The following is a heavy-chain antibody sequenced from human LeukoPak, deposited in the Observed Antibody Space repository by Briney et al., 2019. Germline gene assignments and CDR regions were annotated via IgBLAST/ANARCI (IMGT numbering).Heavy chain of an antibody. J-gene: IGHJ4*02. V-gene: IGHV3-33*06. Sequence: GRSLRLSCAASGFTFSSYGMHWVRQAPGKGLDWVSLINHDGTNTFYADSVKGRFTISRDNSQNTLYLQMNSLRGEDTAVYYCTNFDYWGQGTLVTVSS. CDR3: TNFDY. CDR1: GFTFSSYG. CDR2: INHDGTNT.